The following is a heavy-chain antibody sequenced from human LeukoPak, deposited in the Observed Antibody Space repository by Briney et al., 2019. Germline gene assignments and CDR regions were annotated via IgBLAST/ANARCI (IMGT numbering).Heavy chain of an antibody. V-gene: IGHV1-2*06. Sequence: APVKASCKASGYTFTAYYMHWGRQAPGQRVEWMGRINPNSGSTNYAQKFQGMVTMTRDTSISTAYRELSRLRSDDTAVYYCARVIFPGYECDYWGQGTLVTVSS. CDR1: GYTFTAYY. D-gene: IGHD3-9*01. J-gene: IGHJ4*02. CDR3: ARVIFPGYECDY. CDR2: INPNSGST.